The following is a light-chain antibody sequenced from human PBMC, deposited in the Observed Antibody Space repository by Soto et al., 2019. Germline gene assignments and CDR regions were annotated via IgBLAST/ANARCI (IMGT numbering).Light chain of an antibody. CDR3: AAWDDSLNGSNWV. V-gene: IGLV1-44*01. Sequence: QSVLTQPPSASGTPGQRVTISCSGSSSNIGSNPVNWYQQLPGTAPKLLIYGYNRRPSGVPDRFSGSKSGTSASLAISGLQSEDEADYYCAAWDDSLNGSNWVFGGGTKLTV. J-gene: IGLJ3*02. CDR1: SSNIGSNP. CDR2: GYN.